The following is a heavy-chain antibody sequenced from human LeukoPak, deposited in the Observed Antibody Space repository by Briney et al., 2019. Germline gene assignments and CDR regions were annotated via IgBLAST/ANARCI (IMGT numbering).Heavy chain of an antibody. CDR1: GYTFTSYG. Sequence: PGASVKASCKASGYTFTSYGISWVRQAPGQGLEWMGWISAYNGNTNYAQKLQGRVTMTTDTSTSTAYMELRSLRSDDTAVYYCARESGGSGWPYNWFDPWGQGTLVTVSS. J-gene: IGHJ5*02. CDR2: ISAYNGNT. D-gene: IGHD6-19*01. CDR3: ARESGGSGWPYNWFDP. V-gene: IGHV1-18*01.